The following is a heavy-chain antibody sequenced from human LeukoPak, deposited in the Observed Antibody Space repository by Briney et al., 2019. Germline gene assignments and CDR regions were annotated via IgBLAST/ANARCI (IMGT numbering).Heavy chain of an antibody. J-gene: IGHJ1*01. D-gene: IGHD3-22*01. Sequence: GGSLRLSCAASGFTFSSYGMHWGRQAPGKGLEWGAVISYDGSNKYYADSVKGRFTISRDNSKNTLYLQMNSLRTEDTAIYYCAKEDVVVITIRYFQHWGQGTLVTVSS. CDR1: GFTFSSYG. CDR2: ISYDGSNK. V-gene: IGHV3-30*18. CDR3: AKEDVVVITIRYFQH.